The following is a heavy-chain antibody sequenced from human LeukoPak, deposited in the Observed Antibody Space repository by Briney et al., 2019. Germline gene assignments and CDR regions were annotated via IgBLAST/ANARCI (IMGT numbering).Heavy chain of an antibody. D-gene: IGHD6-19*01. Sequence: GGSLRLSCGASGFPFSGYGMNWVRQAPGKGLEWVASISYDGNKIHYADSVKGRFTISRDNSKNMVYLQMNSLRGEDTAVYYCAKGHSSGWNNYFGYWGQGTLVTVSS. V-gene: IGHV3-30*18. CDR3: AKGHSSGWNNYFGY. CDR2: ISYDGNKI. CDR1: GFPFSGYG. J-gene: IGHJ4*02.